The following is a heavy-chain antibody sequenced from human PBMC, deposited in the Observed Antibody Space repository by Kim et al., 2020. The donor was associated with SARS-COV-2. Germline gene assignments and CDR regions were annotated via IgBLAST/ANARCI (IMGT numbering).Heavy chain of an antibody. V-gene: IGHV4-39*01. J-gene: IGHJ5*02. D-gene: IGHD2-2*01. CDR2: IYYSGST. CDR1: GGSISSSSYY. Sequence: SETLSLTCTVSGGSISSSSYYWGWIRQPPGKGLEWIGSIYYSGSTYYNPSLKSRVTISVDTSKNQFSLKLSSVTAADTAVYYCARQERVVVPAATGLVWFDPWGQGTLVTVSS. CDR3: ARQERVVVPAATGLVWFDP.